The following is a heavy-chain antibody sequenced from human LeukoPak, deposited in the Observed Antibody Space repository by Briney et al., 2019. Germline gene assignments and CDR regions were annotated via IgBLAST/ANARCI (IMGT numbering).Heavy chain of an antibody. D-gene: IGHD2-2*01. J-gene: IGHJ4*02. CDR2: VDHTGST. V-gene: IGHV4-59*01. CDR1: DDSITMYY. Sequence: SETLSLTCSVSDDSITMYYWTWIRQPPGKGLEWIGYVDHTGSTNFNPSLNGRVSISRDTTKNLFSLRLRSVTAADTAVYYCARVTDCSSTSCLGAWYFDYWGQGTLVTVSS. CDR3: ARVTDCSSTSCLGAWYFDY.